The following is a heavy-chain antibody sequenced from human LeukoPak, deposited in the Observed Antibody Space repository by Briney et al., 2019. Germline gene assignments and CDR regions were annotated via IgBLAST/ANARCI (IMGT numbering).Heavy chain of an antibody. J-gene: IGHJ4*02. CDR2: IKQDGSEK. Sequence: GGSLRLSCAASGFTFSSYWMSWVRQPPGRGREGVANIKQDGSEKYYVDSVKGRFTISRDNAKNSLYLQMNSLRAEDTAVYYCARDLFPAVVGKDYWGQGTLVTVSS. D-gene: IGHD2-15*01. CDR3: ARDLFPAVVGKDY. CDR1: GFTFSSYW. V-gene: IGHV3-7*01.